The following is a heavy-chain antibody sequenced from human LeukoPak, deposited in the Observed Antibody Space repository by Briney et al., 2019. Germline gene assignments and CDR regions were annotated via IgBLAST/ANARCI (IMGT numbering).Heavy chain of an antibody. D-gene: IGHD1-26*01. V-gene: IGHV4-39*07. J-gene: IGHJ5*02. CDR3: ARWVGNRDWFDP. Sequence: SETLSLTCTVSGASISGGGYLWGCIRQSPGKGLEWIGSISYSGSTYYNPSLKSRVTVSVDTSKNQFSLKVTSVTAADTAVYYCARWVGNRDWFDPWGQGTLVTVSS. CDR2: ISYSGST. CDR1: GASISGGGYL.